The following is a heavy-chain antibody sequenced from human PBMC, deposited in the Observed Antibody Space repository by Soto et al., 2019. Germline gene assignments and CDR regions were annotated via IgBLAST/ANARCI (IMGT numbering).Heavy chain of an antibody. Sequence: SVTVSCKASGGTFSIYGFSWVRQAPGQGPEWIGGIIPILTTPNYAQKFHGRVTIVADESTTTVYMELSSLKSEDTAVYYCATSVGIAPTGEDGMDVWGQGTSVTVSS. J-gene: IGHJ6*02. CDR2: IIPILTTP. V-gene: IGHV1-69*13. CDR1: GGTFSIYG. D-gene: IGHD2-8*02. CDR3: ATSVGIAPTGEDGMDV.